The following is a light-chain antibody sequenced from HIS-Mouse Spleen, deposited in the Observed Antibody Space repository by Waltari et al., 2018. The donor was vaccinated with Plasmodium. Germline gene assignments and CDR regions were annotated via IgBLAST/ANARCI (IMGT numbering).Light chain of an antibody. Sequence: DIQMTQSPSSLSASVGDRVNITCRASQRISNYLAWYQQKPGKVPKLLIYAASTLQSGVPSRFSGSGSGTDFTLTISSLQPEDVATYYCQKYNSAPWTFGQGTKVEIK. CDR2: AAS. V-gene: IGKV1-27*01. CDR3: QKYNSAPWT. J-gene: IGKJ1*01. CDR1: QRISNY.